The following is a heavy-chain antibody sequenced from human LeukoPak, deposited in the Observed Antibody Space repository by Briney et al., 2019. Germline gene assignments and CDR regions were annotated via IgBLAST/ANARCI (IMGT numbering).Heavy chain of an antibody. Sequence: QTLSLTCAISGDCLSSDSAGWNWIRQSPSRGLEWLGMTYYRSKWYNDYAVSVKSRITINTDTSKNQFSLQLNSVTPEDTAVYYCARGYCTNGVCYNFDYWGQGTLVTVSS. D-gene: IGHD2-8*01. J-gene: IGHJ4*02. CDR3: ARGYCTNGVCYNFDY. V-gene: IGHV6-1*01. CDR1: GDCLSSDSAG. CDR2: TYYRSKWYN.